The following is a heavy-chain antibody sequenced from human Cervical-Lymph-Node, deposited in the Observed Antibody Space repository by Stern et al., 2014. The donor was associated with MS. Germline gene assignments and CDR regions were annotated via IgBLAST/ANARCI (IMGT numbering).Heavy chain of an antibody. V-gene: IGHV3-33*01. J-gene: IGHJ4*02. CDR1: GFTFSSYG. D-gene: IGHD3-22*01. CDR3: ARDSYYYDSSGQFDY. Sequence: DQLVESGGGVVQPGRSLRLSCAASGFTFSSYGMHWVRQAPGKGLEWVAVIWYDGSNKYYADSVKGRFTISRDNSKNTLYLQMNSLRAEDTAVYYCARDSYYYDSSGQFDYWGQGTLVTVSS. CDR2: IWYDGSNK.